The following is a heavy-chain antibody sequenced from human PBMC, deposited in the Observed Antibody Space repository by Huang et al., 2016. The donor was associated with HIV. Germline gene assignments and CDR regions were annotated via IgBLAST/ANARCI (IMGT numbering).Heavy chain of an antibody. CDR1: ADTFSSYA. V-gene: IGHV1-69*13. CDR2: IIPPLGTA. D-gene: IGHD2-15*01. CDR3: ARVSRATAAGFAFDI. J-gene: IGHJ3*02. Sequence: QVQLVQSGAEVKKPGSSVKVSCKASADTFSSYAIHWVRQAPGQGLERRGGIIPPLGTADYAKKLQDRVTLTADESTNTTYMELSSMRSEDTAVYFCARVSRATAAGFAFDIWGQGTMVTVSS.